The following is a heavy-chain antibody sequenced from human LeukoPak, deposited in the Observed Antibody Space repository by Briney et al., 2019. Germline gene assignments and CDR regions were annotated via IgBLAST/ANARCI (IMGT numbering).Heavy chain of an antibody. Sequence: TGGSLRLSCAASGFTFTTYWMSWVRQAPGKGLEWVANIHQDGSEKYYVDSLKGRFTISRDNAKNSLYLQMNSLRAEDTAVYYCARDNQYYDFWSGYVWFDPWGQGTLVTVSS. J-gene: IGHJ5*02. V-gene: IGHV3-7*01. CDR3: ARDNQYYDFWSGYVWFDP. CDR2: IHQDGSEK. CDR1: GFTFTTYW. D-gene: IGHD3-3*01.